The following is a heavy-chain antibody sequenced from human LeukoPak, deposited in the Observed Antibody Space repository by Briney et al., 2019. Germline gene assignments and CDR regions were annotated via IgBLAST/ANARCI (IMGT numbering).Heavy chain of an antibody. Sequence: SETLSLTCAVYGGSFSDYYWSWIRQPPGKGLEWIGEINHSGSTNYNPSLKSRVTISVDTSKNQFSLKLSSVTAADTAVYYCARARRDFWSGYRLDYWGQGTLVTVSS. CDR3: ARARRDFWSGYRLDY. J-gene: IGHJ4*02. CDR1: GGSFSDYY. V-gene: IGHV4-34*01. CDR2: INHSGST. D-gene: IGHD3-3*01.